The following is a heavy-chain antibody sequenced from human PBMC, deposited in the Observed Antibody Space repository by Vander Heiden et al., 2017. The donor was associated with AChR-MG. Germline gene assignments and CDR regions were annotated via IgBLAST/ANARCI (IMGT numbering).Heavy chain of an antibody. CDR3: TRGEYHDSSGYYLK. CDR2: IWYDGSNK. Sequence: QVQLVESGGGVVQHGGPLTLPCAAAGFTLRSDGMHWVRQVPGKGLEWVAVIWYDGSNKFYADSVKGRFTISRDNSKNTLYLEMKSLRVEDTAVYYCTRGEYHDSSGYYLKWGQGTLVTVSS. V-gene: IGHV3-33*08. J-gene: IGHJ4*02. CDR1: GFTLRSDG. D-gene: IGHD3-22*01.